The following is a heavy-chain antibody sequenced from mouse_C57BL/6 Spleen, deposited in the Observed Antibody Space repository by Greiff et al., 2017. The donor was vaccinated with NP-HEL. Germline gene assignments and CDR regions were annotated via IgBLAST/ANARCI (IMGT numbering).Heavy chain of an antibody. D-gene: IGHD2-3*01. Sequence: QVQLQQSGAELARPGASVKMSCKASGYTFTSYTMHWVKQRPGQGLEWIGYIDPSSGYTKYNQKFKDKATLTADKSSSTAYMQLSSLTSEDSAVYYCARGGYYDGYCDYWGQGTTLTVSS. V-gene: IGHV1-4*01. CDR2: IDPSSGYT. CDR3: ARGGYYDGYCDY. J-gene: IGHJ2*01. CDR1: GYTFTSYT.